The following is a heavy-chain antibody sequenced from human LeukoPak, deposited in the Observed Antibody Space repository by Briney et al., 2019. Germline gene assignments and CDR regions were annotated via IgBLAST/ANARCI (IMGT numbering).Heavy chain of an antibody. CDR1: GGPIRSSSYY. V-gene: IGHV4-39*07. Sequence: PSETLSLPWTVSGGPIRSSSYYRGWIRPPPGKGLEGVGEINHSGSTNYNPSLKSRVTISVDTSKNQFSLKLSSVTAADTAVYYCARRQWLRLGIDYWGQGTLVTVSS. J-gene: IGHJ4*02. CDR3: ARRQWLRLGIDY. CDR2: INHSGST. D-gene: IGHD5-12*01.